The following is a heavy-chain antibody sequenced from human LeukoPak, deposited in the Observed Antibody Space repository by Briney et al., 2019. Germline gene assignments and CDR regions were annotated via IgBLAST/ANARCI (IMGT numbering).Heavy chain of an antibody. D-gene: IGHD6-19*01. CDR3: AREGDSSGWYHYFDY. CDR1: GGSISSGDYY. J-gene: IGHJ4*02. Sequence: SQTLSLTCTVSGGSISSGDYYWSWIRQPPGKGLEWIGYIYRSGTTYYNPSLKSRVTISVDRSKNQFSLNLSSLTAADTAMYYCAREGDSSGWYHYFDYWGQGTLVTVSS. V-gene: IGHV4-30-2*01. CDR2: IYRSGTT.